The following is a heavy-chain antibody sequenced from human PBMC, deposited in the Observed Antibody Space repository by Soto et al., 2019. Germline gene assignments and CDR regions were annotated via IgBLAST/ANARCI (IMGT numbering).Heavy chain of an antibody. V-gene: IGHV1-18*01. CDR3: ARWRYGDY. CDR1: GYAFTTYG. CDR2: ISAHNGNT. Sequence: QVHLVQSGAEVKKPGASVKVSCKGSGYAFTTYGITCVRQAPGQGLEWMGWISAHNGNTNYAQKLQVRVTVTRDTSTSTAYMELRSLRSDDTAVYYCARWRYGDYWGQGALVTVSS. J-gene: IGHJ4*02. D-gene: IGHD1-1*01.